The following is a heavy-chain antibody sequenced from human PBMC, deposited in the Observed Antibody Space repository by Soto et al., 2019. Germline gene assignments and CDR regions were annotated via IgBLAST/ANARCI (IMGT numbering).Heavy chain of an antibody. D-gene: IGHD3-22*01. J-gene: IGHJ4*02. Sequence: PSETLSLTCTVSGGSISSSSYYWGWIRQPPGKGLEWIGSIYYSGSTYYNPSLKSRVTISVDTSKNQFSLKLSSVTAADTAVYYCARPYDSSGYYPFDYWGQGTLVTVPQ. CDR1: GGSISSSSYY. CDR3: ARPYDSSGYYPFDY. V-gene: IGHV4-39*01. CDR2: IYYSGST.